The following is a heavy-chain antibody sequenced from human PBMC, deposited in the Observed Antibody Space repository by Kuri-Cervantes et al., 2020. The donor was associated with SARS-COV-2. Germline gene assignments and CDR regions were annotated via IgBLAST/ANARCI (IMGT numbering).Heavy chain of an antibody. CDR1: GGSISSYY. D-gene: IGHD2-15*01. V-gene: IGHV4-59*01. CDR2: IYYSGST. Sequence: SETLSLTCTVSGGSISSYYWSWIRQPPGKGLEWIGYIYYSGSTNYNPSLKSRVTISVDTSKNQFPLKLSSVTAADTAVYYCARGLRGGSLDYWGQGTLVTVSS. CDR3: ARGLRGGSLDY. J-gene: IGHJ4*02.